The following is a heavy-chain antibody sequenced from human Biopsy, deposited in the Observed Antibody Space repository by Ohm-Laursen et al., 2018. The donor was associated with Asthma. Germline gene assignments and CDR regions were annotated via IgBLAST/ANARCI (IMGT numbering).Heavy chain of an antibody. J-gene: IGHJ4*02. CDR1: GLTFSDYW. D-gene: IGHD6-19*01. Sequence: LSLACAASGLTFSDYWMHWVRQAPGKGLEWISYINGKSNSIEYADSVKGRFTISRDNAKNSLYLQMNSLRAEDTAVYYCARDSYSSGLYDDFESWGQGTLVTVSS. CDR3: ARDSYSSGLYDDFES. CDR2: INGKSNSI. V-gene: IGHV3-11*01.